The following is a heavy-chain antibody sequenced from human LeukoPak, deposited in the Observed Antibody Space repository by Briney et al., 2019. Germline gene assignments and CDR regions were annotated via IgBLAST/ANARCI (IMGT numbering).Heavy chain of an antibody. D-gene: IGHD1-7*01. CDR2: ISSSSSYI. CDR1: GFAFSSYA. J-gene: IGHJ5*02. Sequence: GGSLRLSCVASGFAFSSYAVNWVRQAPGKGLEWVSCISSSSSYIYYADSVKGRFTISRDNAKNSLYLQMNSLRAEDTAVYYCARGLNWNYGWFDPWGQGTLVTVSS. CDR3: ARGLNWNYGWFDP. V-gene: IGHV3-21*01.